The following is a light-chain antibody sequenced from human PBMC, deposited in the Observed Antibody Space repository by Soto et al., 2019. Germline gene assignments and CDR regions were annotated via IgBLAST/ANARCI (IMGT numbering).Light chain of an antibody. CDR1: QSIDTW. J-gene: IGKJ2*01. Sequence: DIQMTQSPSTLSASVGDRVTITCRASQSIDTWLAWYQQKPGKAPKILIYDTSFLEDGVPSRFSGSGSVTEFTLTISSLQPDDFASDDCQQYHTYSYDFGKGTKLEIK. CDR3: QQYHTYSYD. CDR2: DTS. V-gene: IGKV1-5*01.